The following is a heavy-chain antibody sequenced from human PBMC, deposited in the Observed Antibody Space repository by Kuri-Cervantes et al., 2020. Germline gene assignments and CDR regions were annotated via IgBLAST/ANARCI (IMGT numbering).Heavy chain of an antibody. CDR1: GGSISSSNW. Sequence: GSLRLSCAVSGGSISSSNWWSWVRQPPGKGLEWIGEIYHSGSTNYNPSLKSRVTISVDKSKNQFSLKLSSVTAADTAVYYCARDHYDYVWGSYRQEYNWFDPWGQGTLVTVSS. CDR2: IYHSGST. CDR3: ARDHYDYVWGSYRQEYNWFDP. J-gene: IGHJ5*02. V-gene: IGHV4-4*02. D-gene: IGHD3-16*02.